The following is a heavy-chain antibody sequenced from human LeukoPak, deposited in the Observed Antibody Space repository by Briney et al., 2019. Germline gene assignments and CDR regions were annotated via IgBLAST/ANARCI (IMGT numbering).Heavy chain of an antibody. CDR2: ISYDGSNK. CDR3: AREVVAATLDY. J-gene: IGHJ4*02. Sequence: PGRSLRLSCAASGFTFSSYAMHWVRQAPGKGLEWVAVISYDGSNKYYADSVKGRFTISRDNSKNTLYLQMNSLRAEDTAVYYCAREVVAATLDYWGQGTLVTVSS. D-gene: IGHD2-15*01. V-gene: IGHV3-30-3*01. CDR1: GFTFSSYA.